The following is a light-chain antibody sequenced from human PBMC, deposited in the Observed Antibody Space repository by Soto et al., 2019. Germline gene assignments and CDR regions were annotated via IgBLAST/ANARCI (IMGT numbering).Light chain of an antibody. CDR1: QSISSN. Sequence: EIVMTQSPATLSVSPGERATLSCRASQSISSNLAWYQQKPGQAPRLLIYGASTRATGIPATFSGSGSGTEFILIISSLQSEDFAVYYCQQYNTWPFTFGPGTKVDIK. CDR3: QQYNTWPFT. J-gene: IGKJ3*01. CDR2: GAS. V-gene: IGKV3-15*01.